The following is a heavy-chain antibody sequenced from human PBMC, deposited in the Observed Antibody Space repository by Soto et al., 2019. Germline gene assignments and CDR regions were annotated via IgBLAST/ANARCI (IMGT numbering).Heavy chain of an antibody. V-gene: IGHV4-30-4*01. Sequence: SETLSLTCTVSGGSISSGDYYWSWIRQPPGKGLEWIGYIYYSGSTYYNPSLKSRVTISVDTSKNQFSLKLSSVTAADTAVYYCPRVLRVTDPYSNWFDPWGQGTLVTVSS. J-gene: IGHJ5*02. D-gene: IGHD2-21*02. CDR2: IYYSGST. CDR1: GGSISSGDYY. CDR3: PRVLRVTDPYSNWFDP.